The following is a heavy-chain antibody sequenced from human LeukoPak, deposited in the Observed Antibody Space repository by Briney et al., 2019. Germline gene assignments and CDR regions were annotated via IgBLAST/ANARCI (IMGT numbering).Heavy chain of an antibody. CDR1: GGSISSSSYY. CDR2: IYYSGST. CDR3: ARALDYYDSSVYFDY. Sequence: SETLSLTCTVSGGSISSSSYYWGWIRQPPGKGLEWIANIYYSGSTYYNPSLKSRVTVSVDTSKNQFSLKLSSVTAADTAVYYCARALDYYDSSVYFDYWGQGTLVTVSS. V-gene: IGHV4-39*07. J-gene: IGHJ4*02. D-gene: IGHD3-22*01.